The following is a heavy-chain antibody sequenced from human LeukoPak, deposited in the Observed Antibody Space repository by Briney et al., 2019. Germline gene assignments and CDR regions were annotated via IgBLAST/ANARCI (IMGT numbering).Heavy chain of an antibody. CDR2: IYTSGST. V-gene: IGHV4-4*07. CDR3: ARDGGDYTPFDS. CDR1: GGSISSYY. Sequence: ASETLSLTCTVSGGSISSYYWSWIRQPAGKGLEWIGRIYTSGSTNYNPSLKSRVTISLDTSQRQFSLMLTSVTAADTAVYYCARDGGDYTPFDSWGQGTLVTVSS. D-gene: IGHD4-17*01. J-gene: IGHJ4*02.